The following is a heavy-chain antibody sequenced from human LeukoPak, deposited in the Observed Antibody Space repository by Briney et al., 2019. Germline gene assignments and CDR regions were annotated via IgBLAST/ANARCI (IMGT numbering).Heavy chain of an antibody. Sequence: ASVTVSCTASGFTFTSSAVHWVRQAPGQRLEWMGWINAGNGNTKYSQKFQGRVTITRDTSASTAYMELSSLRSEDTAVYYCASGYCSSTSCSKVYYYYGMDVWGQGTTVTVSS. V-gene: IGHV1-3*01. D-gene: IGHD2-2*01. J-gene: IGHJ6*02. CDR2: INAGNGNT. CDR3: ASGYCSSTSCSKVYYYYGMDV. CDR1: GFTFTSSA.